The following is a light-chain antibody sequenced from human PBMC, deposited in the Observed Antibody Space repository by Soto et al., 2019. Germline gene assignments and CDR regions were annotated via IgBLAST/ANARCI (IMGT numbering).Light chain of an antibody. CDR1: HSVSRY. Sequence: EIVLTQSPATLSLSPGERATLSCRASHSVSRYLAWYQQKPGQAPRLLMYDASNRATGIPARFRGSGFGTDFTLTISSLEPEDFAVYYCQQRSNWPLTFGGGTKVEIK. V-gene: IGKV3-11*01. J-gene: IGKJ4*01. CDR2: DAS. CDR3: QQRSNWPLT.